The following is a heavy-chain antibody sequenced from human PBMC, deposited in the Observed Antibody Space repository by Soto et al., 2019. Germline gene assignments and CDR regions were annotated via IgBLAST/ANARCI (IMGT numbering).Heavy chain of an antibody. V-gene: IGHV3-11*01. D-gene: IGHD1-20*01. Sequence: QLVESGGGLVEPGGSLRLSCAASGFTFSDYYMSWVRQAPGKGLEWISYISNSGSTTYYVESVKGRFTISRDKSKSSLFLQMNSLRAEDTAVYYCVRDINPPYVYYGMEVWGQGTTVIVSS. CDR1: GFTFSDYY. CDR3: VRDINPPYVYYGMEV. J-gene: IGHJ6*02. CDR2: ISNSGSTT.